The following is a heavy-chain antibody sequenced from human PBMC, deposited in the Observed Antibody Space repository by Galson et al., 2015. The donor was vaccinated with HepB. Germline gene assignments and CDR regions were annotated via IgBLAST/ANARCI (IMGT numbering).Heavy chain of an antibody. CDR3: AREIFGVAPPSDY. CDR1: GYSFTAYA. D-gene: IGHD3-3*01. V-gene: IGHV1-3*01. Sequence: SVKVSCKASGYSFTAYAMHWVRQAPGQRLEWMGWINAGNGNTKYSQKFQARVTITRDTSANAAYMELSSLRSEDTAVYYCAREIFGVAPPSDYWGQGTLVTVSS. J-gene: IGHJ4*02. CDR2: INAGNGNT.